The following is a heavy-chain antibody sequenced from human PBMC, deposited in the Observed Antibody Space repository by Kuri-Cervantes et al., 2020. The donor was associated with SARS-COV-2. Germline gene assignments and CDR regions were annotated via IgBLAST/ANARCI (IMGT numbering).Heavy chain of an antibody. J-gene: IGHJ6*02. Sequence: SVKVSCKASGGTFSSYAISWVRQAPGQGLEWMGGIIPIFGTANYAQKLQGRVTMTTDKSTSTAYMELSSLRSEDTAVYYCARGRIEKIVATIYYYYGMDVWGQGTTVTGSS. CDR3: ARGRIEKIVATIYYYYGMDV. D-gene: IGHD5-12*01. CDR2: IIPIFGTA. CDR1: GGTFSSYA. V-gene: IGHV1-69*05.